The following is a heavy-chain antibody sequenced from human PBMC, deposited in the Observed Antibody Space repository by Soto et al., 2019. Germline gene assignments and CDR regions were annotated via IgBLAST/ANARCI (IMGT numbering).Heavy chain of an antibody. D-gene: IGHD2-8*01. CDR3: TRDLNGVTPFDY. CDR2: IDPGSGAA. J-gene: IGHJ4*02. V-gene: IGHV1-3*01. CDR1: GYTLTDYA. Sequence: QVQLVQSGAEVREPGASVRLSCKPSGYTLTDYAIHWVRQVAGQRLEWLAWIDPGSGAATYSQRVQGRIIRSRDNSASKFYMDLSSLTSEDTAVYLCTRDLNGVTPFDYWGQGAMITVS.